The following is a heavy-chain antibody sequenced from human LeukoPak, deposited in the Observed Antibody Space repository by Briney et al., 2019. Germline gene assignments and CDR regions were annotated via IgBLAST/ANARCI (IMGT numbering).Heavy chain of an antibody. Sequence: GESLKISCKVSGYSFTSYWIGWVRQMPGKGLEWMGIIYPGDSDTRYSPSFQGQVTISADKSISTAYLQWSSLKASDTAMYYCARHVEYYYGSGSPWYYGMDVWGKGTTVTVSS. CDR3: ARHVEYYYGSGSPWYYGMDV. V-gene: IGHV5-51*01. CDR2: IYPGDSDT. J-gene: IGHJ6*04. CDR1: GYSFTSYW. D-gene: IGHD3-10*01.